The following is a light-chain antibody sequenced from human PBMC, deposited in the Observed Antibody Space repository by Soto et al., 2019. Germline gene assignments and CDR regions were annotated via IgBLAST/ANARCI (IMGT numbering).Light chain of an antibody. J-gene: IGLJ2*01. CDR1: SSNIGSNT. CDR2: SNN. V-gene: IGLV1-44*01. Sequence: QSVLTQPPSESGTPGQRVTISCSGSSSNIGSNTVNWYQHLPGTAPKLLIYSNNQRPSGVPDRFSGSKSGTSASLAISGLQYEDEADYYCAAWDDSLNGVVFGGGTKLTVL. CDR3: AAWDDSLNGVV.